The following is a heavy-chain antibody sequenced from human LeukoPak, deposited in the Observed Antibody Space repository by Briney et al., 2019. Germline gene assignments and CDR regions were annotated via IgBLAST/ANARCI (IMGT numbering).Heavy chain of an antibody. CDR2: IYYSGST. CDR1: GGSISSYY. Sequence: PSETLSLTCTVSGGSISSYYWSWIRQPPGKGLEWIGYIYYSGSTNYNPSLKSRVTISLDTSKKQFSLRLGSVTAADTAVYYCARTITVTGAYYFDYWGQGTPVTVSS. J-gene: IGHJ4*02. V-gene: IGHV4-59*08. CDR3: ARTITVTGAYYFDY. D-gene: IGHD6-19*01.